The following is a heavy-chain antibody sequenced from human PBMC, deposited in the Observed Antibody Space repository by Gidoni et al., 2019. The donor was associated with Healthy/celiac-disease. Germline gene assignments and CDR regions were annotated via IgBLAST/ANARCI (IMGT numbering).Heavy chain of an antibody. J-gene: IGHJ6*02. CDR3: ARDFVYYDILTGYSPRYGMDV. CDR1: GFTFRDYY. V-gene: IGHV3-11*01. Sequence: QVQLVESGGGLVKPGGSLRLSCAASGFTFRDYYMSWIRQSPGKGLEWVSYISSSGSTIYYADSVKGRFTISRDNAKNSLYLQMNSLRAEDTAVYYCARDFVYYDILTGYSPRYGMDVWGQGTTVTVSS. CDR2: ISSSGSTI. D-gene: IGHD3-9*01.